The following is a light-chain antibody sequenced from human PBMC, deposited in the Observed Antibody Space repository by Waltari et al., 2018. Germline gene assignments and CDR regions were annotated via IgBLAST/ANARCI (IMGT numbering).Light chain of an antibody. Sequence: QSVLTQPPSVSGAPGQRVTISCTGSSPNIGAGYDVHWYQQLPGTAPKLLIYGNSNRPSGVPDRFSGSKSGTSASLAITGLQAEDEADYYCQSYDSSLSVAFGGGTKLTVL. J-gene: IGLJ3*02. CDR2: GNS. CDR3: QSYDSSLSVA. V-gene: IGLV1-40*01. CDR1: SPNIGAGYD.